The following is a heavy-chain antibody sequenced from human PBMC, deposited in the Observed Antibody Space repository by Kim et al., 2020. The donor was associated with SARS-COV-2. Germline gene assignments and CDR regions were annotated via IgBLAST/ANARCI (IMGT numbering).Heavy chain of an antibody. V-gene: IGHV4-59*08. CDR3: ARMYSSSWYGYYFDY. J-gene: IGHJ4*02. D-gene: IGHD6-13*01. CDR1: GGSISSYY. Sequence: SETLSLTCTVSGGSISSYYWSWIRQPPGKGLEWIGYIYYSGSTNYNPSLKSRVTISVDTSKNQFSLKLSSVTAADTAVYYCARMYSSSWYGYYFDYWGQGTLVTVSS. CDR2: IYYSGST.